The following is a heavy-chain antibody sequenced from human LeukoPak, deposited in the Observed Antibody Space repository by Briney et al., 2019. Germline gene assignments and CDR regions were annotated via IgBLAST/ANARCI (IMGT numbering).Heavy chain of an antibody. V-gene: IGHV4-61*02. CDR2: IYTSGST. J-gene: IGHJ4*02. CDR3: ARGNGYYFDY. Sequence: SQTLSLTCTLSGGSLSSGSYYWSWIRQPAGKGLEWIGRIYTSGSTNYNPSLKSRVTISVDTSKNQCSLKLSSVTAADTAVYYCARGNGYYFDYWGQGTLVTVSS. CDR1: GGSLSSGSYY.